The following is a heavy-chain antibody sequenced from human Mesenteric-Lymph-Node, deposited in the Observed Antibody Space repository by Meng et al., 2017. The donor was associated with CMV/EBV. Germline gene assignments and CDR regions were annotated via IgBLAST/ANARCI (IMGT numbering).Heavy chain of an antibody. CDR2: VNHSGST. D-gene: IGHD6-13*01. J-gene: IGHJ4*02. CDR3: ARDPKTSSWYHFDS. Sequence: SETLSLTCAVYGGSFSGYFWSWIRQSPGKGLEWIGEVNHSGSTNYNPSLKSRVTISVDTSKNQLSLRLTSVTAADTAVYFCARDPKTSSWYHFDSWGQGTLVTVSS. V-gene: IGHV4-34*01. CDR1: GGSFSGYF.